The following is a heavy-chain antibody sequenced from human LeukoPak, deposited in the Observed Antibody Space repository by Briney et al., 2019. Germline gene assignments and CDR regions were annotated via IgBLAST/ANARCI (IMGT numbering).Heavy chain of an antibody. V-gene: IGHV4-34*01. CDR1: GGSFSGYY. J-gene: IGHJ4*02. CDR3: ARSMHITMVRGVIINPSYYFDY. CDR2: INHSGST. Sequence: PSETLSLTCAVYGGSFSGYYWSWIRQPPGKGLEWIGEINHSGSTNYNPSLKSRVTMSVDTSKNQFSLKLSSVTAADTAVYYCARSMHITMVRGVIINPSYYFDYWGQGTLVTVSS. D-gene: IGHD3-10*01.